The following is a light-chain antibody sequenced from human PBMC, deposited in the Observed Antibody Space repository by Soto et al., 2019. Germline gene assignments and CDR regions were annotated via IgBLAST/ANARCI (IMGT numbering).Light chain of an antibody. J-gene: IGLJ3*02. CDR1: SSNIGSNY. V-gene: IGLV1-47*01. Sequence: QSVLTQPPSASGTPGQRVTISCSGSSSNIGSNYVYWYQQIPGTAPRLLIYRNNQRPSGVPDQFSGSKSGTSASLAISGLRSEDEADYYCAAWDDSLRGWVFGGGTKLTVL. CDR2: RNN. CDR3: AAWDDSLRGWV.